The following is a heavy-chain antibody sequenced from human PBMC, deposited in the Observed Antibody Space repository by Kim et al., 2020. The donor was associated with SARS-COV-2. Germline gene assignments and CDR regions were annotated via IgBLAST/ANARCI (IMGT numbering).Heavy chain of an antibody. CDR1: GGTFSSYA. V-gene: IGHV1-69*13. CDR2: IIPIFGTA. CDR3: ATPVGGVVPAAMGVGDWFDP. D-gene: IGHD2-2*01. J-gene: IGHJ5*02. Sequence: SVKVSCKASGGTFSSYAISWVRQAPGQGLEWMGGIIPIFGTANYAQKFQGRVTITADESTSTAYMELSSLRSEDTAVYYCATPVGGVVPAAMGVGDWFDPWGQGTLVTVSS.